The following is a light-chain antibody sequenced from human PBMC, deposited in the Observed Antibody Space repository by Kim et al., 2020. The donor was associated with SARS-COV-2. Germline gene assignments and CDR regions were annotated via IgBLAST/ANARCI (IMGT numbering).Light chain of an antibody. V-gene: IGKV1-5*03. CDR2: QAS. CDR3: KQYETYWT. CDR1: QSVDNW. J-gene: IGKJ1*01. Sequence: DIQMTQSPSTLSAFVGTRVTITCRASQSVDNWLAWYQQMPGKAPKLLIYQASKLTSGVPSRFSGSGSGTTFTLTIYNLQPDDSAIYYCKQYETYWTFGPGTKV.